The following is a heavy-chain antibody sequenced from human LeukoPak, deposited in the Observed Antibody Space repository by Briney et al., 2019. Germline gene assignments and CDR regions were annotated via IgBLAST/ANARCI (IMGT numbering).Heavy chain of an antibody. CDR1: GYTFTSYD. Sequence: GASVKVSCKASGYTFTSYDINWARQATGQGLEWMGWMNPNSGNTGYAQKFQGRVTMTRNTSISTAYMELSSLRSEDTAVYYCARGLAGYCSGGSCYSGGVWGQGTMVTVSS. CDR3: ARGLAGYCSGGSCYSGGV. CDR2: MNPNSGNT. J-gene: IGHJ3*01. D-gene: IGHD2-15*01. V-gene: IGHV1-8*01.